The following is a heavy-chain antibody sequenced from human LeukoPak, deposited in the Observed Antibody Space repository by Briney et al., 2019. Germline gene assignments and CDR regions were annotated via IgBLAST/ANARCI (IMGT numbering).Heavy chain of an antibody. Sequence: PSETLSLTCTVSGASISSYYWSWIRQPPGKGLEWIGNIHYSGSINSNPSLKSRVTISIDTSKNQFSLKLNSVTAADTAIYYCVRDRELNYWGQGTLVTVSS. CDR3: VRDRELNY. D-gene: IGHD1-26*01. V-gene: IGHV4-59*01. J-gene: IGHJ4*02. CDR2: IHYSGSI. CDR1: GASISSYY.